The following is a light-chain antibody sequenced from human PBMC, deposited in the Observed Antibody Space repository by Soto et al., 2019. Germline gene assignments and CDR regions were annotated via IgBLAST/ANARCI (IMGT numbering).Light chain of an antibody. CDR3: QQYNNWPKT. J-gene: IGKJ1*01. CDR2: GAS. Sequence: EIVMTQSPATLSVSPGERDTLSCRASQSVSSNLAGYQQKPGHAPRLLIYGASTRATGIPARFSGSGSGTEFTLTISSLQSEDFAVYYCQQYNNWPKTFGQGTKVDIK. V-gene: IGKV3-15*01. CDR1: QSVSSN.